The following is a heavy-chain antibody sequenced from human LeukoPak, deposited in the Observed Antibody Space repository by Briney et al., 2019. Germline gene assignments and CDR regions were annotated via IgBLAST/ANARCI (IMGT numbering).Heavy chain of an antibody. V-gene: IGHV4-34*01. CDR2: INHSGST. D-gene: IGHD3-9*01. CDR3: ARGPPIKYDILTGYYNFDC. J-gene: IGHJ4*02. Sequence: SETLSLTCGVYGGSFSGYYWTWIRQPPGKGLGWIGEINHSGSTNYNPSLKTRVTISVDTSKNQFSLKLSSVTAADTAVYYCARGPPIKYDILTGYYNFDCWGQGTLVTVSS. CDR1: GGSFSGYY.